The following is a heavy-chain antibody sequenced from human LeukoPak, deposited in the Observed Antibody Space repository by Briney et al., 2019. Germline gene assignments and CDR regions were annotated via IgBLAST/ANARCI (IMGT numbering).Heavy chain of an antibody. V-gene: IGHV5-51*01. CDR3: ARRNNYYGSGSYYNWFDP. Sequence: GESLKISCKGSGYSFTSYWIGWVRQMPGKGLDWMGIIYPGDSDTRYSPSFQGQVTISADKSISTAYLQWSSLKASDTAMYYCARRNNYYGSGSYYNWFDPWGQGTLVTVSS. D-gene: IGHD3-10*01. CDR1: GYSFTSYW. CDR2: IYPGDSDT. J-gene: IGHJ5*02.